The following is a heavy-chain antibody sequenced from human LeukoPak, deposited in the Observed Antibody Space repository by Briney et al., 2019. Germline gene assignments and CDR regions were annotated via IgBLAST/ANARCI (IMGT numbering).Heavy chain of an antibody. CDR1: GGSISSSSYY. D-gene: IGHD5-18*01. V-gene: IGHV4-39*07. J-gene: IGHJ4*02. CDR3: ARGVNTAMYYY. Sequence: SETLSLTCTVSGGSISSSSYYWGWIRQPPRKGLEWIGEINHSGSTNYNPSLKSRVTISVDTSKNQFSLKLSSVTAADTAVYYCARGVNTAMYYYWGQGTLVTVSS. CDR2: INHSGST.